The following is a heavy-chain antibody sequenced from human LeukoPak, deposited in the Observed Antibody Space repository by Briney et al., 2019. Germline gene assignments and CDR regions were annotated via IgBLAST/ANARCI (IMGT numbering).Heavy chain of an antibody. V-gene: IGHV1-2*02. D-gene: IGHD3-10*01. Sequence: ASVKISCKASGYTFIDYYMHWVRQAPGQGLEWMGWINPDSGATTYAQKFRGRVTMTRETSISTAYVEVTTLTSDGTAVYYCARTTLWFGEDGWGNYFDPWGQGTLVTVSP. CDR2: INPDSGAT. J-gene: IGHJ5*02. CDR3: ARTTLWFGEDGWGNYFDP. CDR1: GYTFIDYY.